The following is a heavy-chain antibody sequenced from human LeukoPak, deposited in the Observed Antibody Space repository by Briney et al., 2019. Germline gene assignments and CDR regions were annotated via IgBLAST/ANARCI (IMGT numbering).Heavy chain of an antibody. CDR2: IYPGDSDT. V-gene: IGHV5-51*01. Sequence: GESLKISCKGSGFTFIHYWIGWVRQMPGKGLEWMGIIYPGDSDTRYSPSFQGQVTISADKSISTAYLQWSSLKASDTAMYYCARPYYYDSSGYYQIWGQGTMVTVSS. CDR3: ARPYYYDSSGYYQI. D-gene: IGHD3-22*01. CDR1: GFTFIHYW. J-gene: IGHJ3*02.